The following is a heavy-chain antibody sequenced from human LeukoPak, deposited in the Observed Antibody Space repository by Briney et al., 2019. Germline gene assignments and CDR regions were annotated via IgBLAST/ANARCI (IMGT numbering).Heavy chain of an antibody. J-gene: IGHJ4*02. CDR3: ASDPDYGGNSGDDY. CDR1: GGSISSGSYY. CDR2: IYYSGST. V-gene: IGHV4-39*01. D-gene: IGHD4-23*01. Sequence: PSETLSLTCTVSGGSISSGSYYWGWIRQPPGKGLEWIGSIYYSGSTYYNPSLKSRVTISVDTSKNQFSLKLSSVTAADTAVYYCASDPDYGGNSGDDYWGQGTLVTVSS.